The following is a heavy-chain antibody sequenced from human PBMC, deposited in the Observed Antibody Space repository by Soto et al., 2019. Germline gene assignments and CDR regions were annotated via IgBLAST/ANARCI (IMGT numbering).Heavy chain of an antibody. J-gene: IGHJ6*03. CDR1: GYSFTNYG. CDR3: ARDRGVAPPVAGNTHYYYYMDV. D-gene: IGHD6-19*01. CDR2: ISAFNGNT. V-gene: IGHV1-18*01. Sequence: QDQLVQSGAEVKKPGASVTVSCKASGYSFTNYGVTWVRQAPGQGLEWMGWISAFNGNTHYAQNLQARVTMTTDASTSAAYLELRSLRSDDTAVYYCARDRGVAPPVAGNTHYYYYMDVWGKGTTVNVSS.